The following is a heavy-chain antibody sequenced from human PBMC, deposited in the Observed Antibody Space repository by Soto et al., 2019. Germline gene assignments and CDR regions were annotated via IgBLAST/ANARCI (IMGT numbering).Heavy chain of an antibody. D-gene: IGHD3-16*01. CDR1: GFTFSSYW. V-gene: IGHV3-7*01. J-gene: IGHJ3*02. CDR2: IKQDGSEK. CDR3: ARVLLHLGELDAFDI. Sequence: GVLRLSCAASGFTFSSYWMSWVRQAPGKGLEWVANIKQDGSEKYYVDSVKGRFTISRDNAKNSLYLQMNSLRAEDTAVYYCARVLLHLGELDAFDIWGQGTMVTVSS.